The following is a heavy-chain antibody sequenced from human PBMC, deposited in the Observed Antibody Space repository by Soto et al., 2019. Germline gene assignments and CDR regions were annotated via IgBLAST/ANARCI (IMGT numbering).Heavy chain of an antibody. V-gene: IGHV6-1*01. CDR2: TYYRSKWYN. Sequence: PSQTLSLTCAISADRVSSTSAPWNWIRQSPSRGLEWLGRTYYRSKWYNDYAVSMKSRITIDPDTAKNQFSLQLNSVTPEDTAMYYCARDQGQQISWFDPWGQGTLVTVSS. CDR1: ADRVSSTSAP. CDR3: ARDQGQQISWFDP. J-gene: IGHJ5*02. D-gene: IGHD6-13*01.